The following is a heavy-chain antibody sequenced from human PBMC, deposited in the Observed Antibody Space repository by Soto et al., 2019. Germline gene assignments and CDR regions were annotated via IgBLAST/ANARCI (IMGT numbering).Heavy chain of an antibody. J-gene: IGHJ6*02. CDR3: ARGSSIAGLYYGMDV. D-gene: IGHD6-6*01. CDR2: IYYSGIT. V-gene: IGHV4-39*07. CDR1: GGFITSSSYY. Sequence: SETLSLTCTVSGGFITSSSYYWGWIRQPPGKGLEWIGSIYYSGITYYNPSPKSRVTISLDTSKNQFSLKLSSVTAADTAVYYCARGSSIAGLYYGMDVWGQGTTVTVSS.